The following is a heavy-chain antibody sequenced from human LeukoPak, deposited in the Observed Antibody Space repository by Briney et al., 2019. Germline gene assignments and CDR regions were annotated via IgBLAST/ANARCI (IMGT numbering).Heavy chain of an antibody. CDR2: IYYSGST. Sequence: SETLSLTCTVSGGSISSYYWSWIRQPPGKGLEWIGYIYYSGSTNYNPSLKSRVTVSVDTSKNQFPLKLSSVTAADTAVYYCARGWSSGWYIYWGQGTLVTVSS. CDR1: GGSISSYY. V-gene: IGHV4-59*01. D-gene: IGHD6-19*01. J-gene: IGHJ4*02. CDR3: ARGWSSGWYIY.